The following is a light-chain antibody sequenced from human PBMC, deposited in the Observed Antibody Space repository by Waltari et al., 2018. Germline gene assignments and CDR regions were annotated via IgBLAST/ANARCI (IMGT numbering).Light chain of an antibody. J-gene: IGKJ1*01. CDR1: QSVRST. V-gene: IGKV3D-15*01. CDR2: GTS. CDR3: QQYDYWPWT. Sequence: IVMTQHPATMSLSPRESATLSCRASQSVRSTFAWFQQKPGQPPRLLIYGTSTRATGIPARFTGSGSGTEFSLTISSLQPEDFATYYCQQYDYWPWTFGQGTRVETK.